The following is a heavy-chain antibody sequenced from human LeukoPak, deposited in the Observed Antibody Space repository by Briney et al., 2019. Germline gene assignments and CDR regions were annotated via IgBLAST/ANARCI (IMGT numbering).Heavy chain of an antibody. CDR3: ARLANGRPVDY. CDR2: IYHSGST. J-gene: IGHJ4*02. CDR1: GYSISSGYY. Sequence: ETLSLTCTVSGYSISSGYYWGWIRQPPGKGLEWIGNIYHSGSTYYNPSLKSRVTISVATSKNQFSLKLSSVTAADTAVYYCARLANGRPVDYWGQGTLVTVSS. V-gene: IGHV4-38-2*02. D-gene: IGHD2-8*01.